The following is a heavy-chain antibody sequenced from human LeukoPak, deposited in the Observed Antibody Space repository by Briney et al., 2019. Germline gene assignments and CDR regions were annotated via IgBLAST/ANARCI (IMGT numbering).Heavy chain of an antibody. V-gene: IGHV4-39*01. J-gene: IGHJ4*02. CDR3: ARQRHSYGSDY. Sequence: PSETLSLTCTVSGGSIRTITYYWGWIRQPPGKGLEWIGSFYYSGIIYYNPSLKSRITISVDTSMSQSPLNMTTLTAADTAVYYCARQRHSYGSDYWGQGTLVTVSS. CDR1: GGSIRTITYY. D-gene: IGHD5-18*01. CDR2: FYYSGII.